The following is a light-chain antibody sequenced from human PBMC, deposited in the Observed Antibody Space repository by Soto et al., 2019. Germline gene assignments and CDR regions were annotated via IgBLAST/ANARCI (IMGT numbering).Light chain of an antibody. V-gene: IGLV1-40*01. Sequence: QSVLTQPPSVSGAPGQRVTSSCTGSSSNIGAGYDVHWYQQLPGTAPKLLIYGNSNRPSGVPDRFSGSKSGTSASLAITGLQAEDEADYYCQSYDSSLRGGVFGGGTQLTVL. CDR3: QSYDSSLRGGV. CDR2: GNS. J-gene: IGLJ2*01. CDR1: SSNIGAGYD.